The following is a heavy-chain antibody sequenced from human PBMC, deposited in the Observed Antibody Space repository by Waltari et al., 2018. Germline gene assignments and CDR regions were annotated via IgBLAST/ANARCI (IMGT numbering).Heavy chain of an antibody. J-gene: IGHJ4*02. Sequence: EVQLVESGGGLVQPGETLRLYCRAYGFTFSSSWMDRVRTAPGKGLGWVANIKPDGSETHYVDSVQGRFTISGDIAQNLLYLQMTSLRAEDAAVYYFSVSLNSWGQGTLVTVSS. CDR1: GFTFSSSW. V-gene: IGHV3-7*01. CDR2: IKPDGSET. CDR3: SVSLNS.